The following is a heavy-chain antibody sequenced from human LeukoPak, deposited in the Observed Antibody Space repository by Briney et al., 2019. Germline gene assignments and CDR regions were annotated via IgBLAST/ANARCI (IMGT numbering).Heavy chain of an antibody. CDR3: ARSLTMVRGYDY. D-gene: IGHD3-10*01. Sequence: GGSLRLSCAASGFSFSSYGMYWVRQAPGQGLEWVAFIRYDGSNKYYADSVKGRFTISRDNSKNTLYLQMNSLRTEDTAVYYCARSLTMVRGYDYWGQGTLVTVSS. CDR2: IRYDGSNK. J-gene: IGHJ4*02. CDR1: GFSFSSYG. V-gene: IGHV3-30*02.